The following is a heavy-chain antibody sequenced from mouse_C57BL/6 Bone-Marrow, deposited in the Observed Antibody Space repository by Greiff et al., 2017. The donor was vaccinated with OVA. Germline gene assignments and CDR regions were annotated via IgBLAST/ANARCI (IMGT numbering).Heavy chain of an antibody. CDR1: GYAFSSYW. CDR2: IYPGDGDT. CDR3: ARSRIYYDYGMNY. Sequence: VKLMESGAELVKPGASVKISCKASGYAFSSYWMNWVKQRPGKGLEWIGQIYPGDGDTNYNGKFKGKATLTADKSSSTAYMQLSSLTSEDSAVYFCARSRIYYDYGMNYWGQGTTLTVSS. V-gene: IGHV1-80*01. J-gene: IGHJ2*01. D-gene: IGHD2-4*01.